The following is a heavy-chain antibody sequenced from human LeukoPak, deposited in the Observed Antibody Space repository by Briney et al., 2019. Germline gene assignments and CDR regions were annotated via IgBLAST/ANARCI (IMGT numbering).Heavy chain of an antibody. V-gene: IGHV1-69*13. CDR2: IIPIFATA. J-gene: IGHJ4*02. CDR1: GGTFSNYA. Sequence: SVKVSCKASGGTFSNYAISWVRQAPGQGLEWMGGIIPIFATAKYVQKFQGRVKITADESTSTAYMEPSSLRSEDTAVYYCARDSSGWRKFDYWGQGTLVTVSS. D-gene: IGHD6-19*01. CDR3: ARDSSGWRKFDY.